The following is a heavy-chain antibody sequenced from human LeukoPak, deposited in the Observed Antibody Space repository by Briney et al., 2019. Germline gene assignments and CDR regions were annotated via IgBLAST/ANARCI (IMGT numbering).Heavy chain of an antibody. CDR1: GFSVRVNH. D-gene: IGHD4-17*01. CDR3: VRERDYDTYLDY. CDR2: ILPGGVT. Sequence: GGSLTLSCEVSGFSVRVNHMAWVRQGLGKGLEWVAVILPGGVTHYTDSLRDRFSISTDKSKNVLYLQMDTLRAEDTALYYCVRERDYDTYLDYWGRGTLVTVSS. J-gene: IGHJ4*02. V-gene: IGHV3-53*01.